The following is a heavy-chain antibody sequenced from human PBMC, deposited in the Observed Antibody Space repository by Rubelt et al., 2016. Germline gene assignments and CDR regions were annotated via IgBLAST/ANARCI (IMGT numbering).Heavy chain of an antibody. Sequence: GGSLRLSFAASGFAIPNYGMGWVRQAAGAGVGGVSYISSPFISGYYADSGKGRFPVSRAIAKKYLYLQMNSLRDEETAVYYCGRGVRVLGAADVALDCWGQGTLVTVSS. J-gene: IGHJ4*02. CDR2: ISSPFISG. CDR3: GRGVRVLGAADVALDC. D-gene: IGHD3-16*01. CDR1: GFAIPNYG. V-gene: IGHV3-48*02.